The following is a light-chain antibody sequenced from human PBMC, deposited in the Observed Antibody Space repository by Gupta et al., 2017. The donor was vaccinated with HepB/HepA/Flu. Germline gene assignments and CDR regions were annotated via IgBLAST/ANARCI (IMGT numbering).Light chain of an antibody. J-gene: IGKJ4*01. CDR3: QQLRST. V-gene: IGKV1-9*01. CDR1: QAITSY. Sequence: DVQLTQSPSFLSASVGDRVTITCRASQAITSYLARYQQKPGKAPKLLIYAESTLQRGVPSRVSGSRSGTEFTRTISSLQPEDFATEYCQQLRSTFGGGTKVEI. CDR2: AES.